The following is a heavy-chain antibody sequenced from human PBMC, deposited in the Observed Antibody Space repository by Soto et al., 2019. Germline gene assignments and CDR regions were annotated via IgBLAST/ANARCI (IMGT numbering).Heavy chain of an antibody. V-gene: IGHV4-39*01. D-gene: IGHD3-22*01. Sequence: SETLSLTCTVSDGSISTSSYYWGWIRQSPGKGLEWIGTIFYTGRTYYNPSLESRVTLSVDTSKNQFSLHLTYVTAADTALYYCTRHHPHHYDSSGYFDYWGQGTLVTVCS. CDR3: TRHHPHHYDSSGYFDY. J-gene: IGHJ4*02. CDR1: DGSISTSSYY. CDR2: IFYTGRT.